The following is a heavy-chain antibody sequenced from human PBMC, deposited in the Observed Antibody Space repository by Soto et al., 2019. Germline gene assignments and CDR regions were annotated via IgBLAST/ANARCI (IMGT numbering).Heavy chain of an antibody. V-gene: IGHV4-59*08. CDR1: GGSINSYF. CDR3: ARHVIDGPYYFDY. D-gene: IGHD3-10*01. CDR2: IYYSGTT. Sequence: PSETLSLTCTVSGGSINSYFWNWIRQPPGKGLEWIGYIYYSGTTNYNPSLKSRVTISVDTSKHQFSLKLSSVTAADTAVYYCARHVIDGPYYFDYWGQGTLVTVSS. J-gene: IGHJ4*02.